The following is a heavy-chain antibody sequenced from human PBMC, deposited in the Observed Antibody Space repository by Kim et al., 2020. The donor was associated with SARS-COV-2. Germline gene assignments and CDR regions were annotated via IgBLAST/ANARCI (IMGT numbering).Heavy chain of an antibody. CDR3: TRENPKTLAH. CDR2: INPTGDFT. D-gene: IGHD2-21*01. J-gene: IGHJ4*02. V-gene: IGHV1-46*01. Sequence: ASVKVSCKASGYTFSSHYMHWLRQAPGQGLEWMAIINPTGDFTNYAQKFQGRLTVTRDTSTNTLHMELTSLISEDTAIDFCTRENPKTLAHWRQGTPVTV. CDR1: GYTFSSHY.